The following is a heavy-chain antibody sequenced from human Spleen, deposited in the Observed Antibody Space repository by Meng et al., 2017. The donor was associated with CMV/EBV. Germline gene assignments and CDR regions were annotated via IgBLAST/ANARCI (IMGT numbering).Heavy chain of an antibody. D-gene: IGHD1-26*01. CDR1: GFTFSNAW. V-gene: IGHV3-30-3*01. J-gene: IGHJ6*02. CDR3: ARDWVGSHYYYYYGMDV. CDR2: ISYDGSNK. Sequence: GESLKISCAASGFTFSNAWMSWVRQAPGKGLEWVAVISYDGSNKYYADSVKGRFTISRDNSKNTLYLQMNSLRAEDTAVYYCARDWVGSHYYYYYGMDVWGQGTTVTVSS.